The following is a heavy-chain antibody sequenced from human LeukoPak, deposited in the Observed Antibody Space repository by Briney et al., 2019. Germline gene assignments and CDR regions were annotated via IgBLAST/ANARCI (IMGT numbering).Heavy chain of an antibody. CDR2: IYSCGST. Sequence: GGSLRLSCAASGFTVSSNYMSWVRQAPGKGLEWVSVIYSCGSTYYADSVKGRFTISRDNSKNTLYLQMNSLRAEDTAVYYCAKDLLWFGEPNWFDPWGQGTLVTVSS. D-gene: IGHD3-10*01. CDR3: AKDLLWFGEPNWFDP. CDR1: GFTVSSNY. V-gene: IGHV3-66*03. J-gene: IGHJ5*02.